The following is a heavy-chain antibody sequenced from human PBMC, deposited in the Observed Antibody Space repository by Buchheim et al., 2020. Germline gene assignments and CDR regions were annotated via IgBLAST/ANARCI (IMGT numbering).Heavy chain of an antibody. J-gene: IGHJ5*02. Sequence: QLQLQESGPGLVKPSETLSLTCTVSGGSISSSSYYWGWIRQPPGKGLEWIGSIYYSGSTYYNPSLKSRVTISVDTSKNQFSLKLSSVTAADTAVYYCARHVVRTIFGVAASPSGWFDPWGQGTL. V-gene: IGHV4-39*01. CDR1: GGSISSSSYY. D-gene: IGHD3-3*01. CDR3: ARHVVRTIFGVAASPSGWFDP. CDR2: IYYSGST.